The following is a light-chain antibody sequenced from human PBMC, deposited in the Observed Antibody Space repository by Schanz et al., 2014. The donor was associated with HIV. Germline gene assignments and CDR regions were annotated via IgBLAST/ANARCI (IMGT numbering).Light chain of an antibody. J-gene: IGKJ1*01. CDR3: QQYGGSPT. Sequence: EIVLTQSPATLSLSPGERATLSCWASQSISSHLGWYQQKPGQAPRLLIVDASNRATGTPDRFSGSGSGSAFTLIISRLEPADIAVYYCQQYGGSPTFGQGTKVEIK. CDR2: DAS. CDR1: QSISSH. V-gene: IGKV3-20*01.